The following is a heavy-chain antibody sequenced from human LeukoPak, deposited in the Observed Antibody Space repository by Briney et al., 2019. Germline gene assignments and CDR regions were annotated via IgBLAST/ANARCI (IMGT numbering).Heavy chain of an antibody. V-gene: IGHV4-61*02. Sequence: SQTLSLTCTVSGGSISSGSYYWSWIRQPAGKGLEWIGRIYTSGSTNYNPSLKSRVTISVDTSKNQFSLKLSSVTAADTAVYYCARFIAAAGTPPGGFDPWGQGTLVTVSS. CDR1: GGSISSGSYY. J-gene: IGHJ5*02. CDR2: IYTSGST. D-gene: IGHD6-13*01. CDR3: ARFIAAAGTPPGGFDP.